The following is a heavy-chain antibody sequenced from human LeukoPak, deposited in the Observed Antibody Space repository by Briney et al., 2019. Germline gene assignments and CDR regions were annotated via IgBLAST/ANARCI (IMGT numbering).Heavy chain of an antibody. CDR2: IYYSGST. Sequence: PSQTLSLTCTVSGGSISSGGYYWSWIRQHPGKGLEWIGYIYYSGSTYYNPSLKSRVTISVDTSKNQFSLKLGSVTAADTAVYYCARQEGYTLTTTYYYYYMDVWGKGTTVTVSS. CDR3: ARQEGYTLTTTYYYYYMDV. J-gene: IGHJ6*03. D-gene: IGHD4-11*01. V-gene: IGHV4-31*03. CDR1: GGSISSGGYY.